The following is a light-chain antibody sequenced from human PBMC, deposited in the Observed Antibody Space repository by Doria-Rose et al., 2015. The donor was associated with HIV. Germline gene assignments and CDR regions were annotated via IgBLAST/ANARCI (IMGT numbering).Light chain of an antibody. J-gene: IGKJ2*02. CDR3: QQSCCTPST. CDR1: QSISSY. Sequence: DIRRTHSPSSPSASVGDRVTITCRASQSISSYLNWYQQKPGKAPKLLIYAASSLQSGVPSRFSGSGSGTDFTLTISSLQPEDFAAYYCQQSCCTPSTFGQGTRLEIK. CDR2: AAS. V-gene: IGKV1-39*01.